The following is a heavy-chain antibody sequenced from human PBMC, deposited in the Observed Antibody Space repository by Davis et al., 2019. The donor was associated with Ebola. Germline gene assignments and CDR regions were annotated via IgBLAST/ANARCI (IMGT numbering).Heavy chain of an antibody. CDR3: AKSGLSFGVVKYHYGMDV. Sequence: WVRQAPGKGLEWVAVISYDGSNKYYADSVKGRFTISRDNSKNTLYLQMSSLRAEDTAVYYCAKSGLSFGVVKYHYGMDVWGKGTTVTVSS. CDR2: ISYDGSNK. D-gene: IGHD3-3*01. V-gene: IGHV3-30*18. J-gene: IGHJ6*04.